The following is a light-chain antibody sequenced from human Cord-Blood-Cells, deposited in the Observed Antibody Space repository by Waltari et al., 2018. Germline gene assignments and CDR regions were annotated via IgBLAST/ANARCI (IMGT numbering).Light chain of an antibody. Sequence: QSVLTPPPSVYGAPGQRVTISCTRSSPNIGADYAVHWYQQLPGTAPKLLIYGNSNRPSGIPDRFSGSKSGTSASLAITGLQAEDEADYYCQSYDSSLSGYVFGTGTKVTVL. CDR2: GNS. CDR3: QSYDSSLSGYV. J-gene: IGLJ1*01. CDR1: SPNIGADYA. V-gene: IGLV1-40*01.